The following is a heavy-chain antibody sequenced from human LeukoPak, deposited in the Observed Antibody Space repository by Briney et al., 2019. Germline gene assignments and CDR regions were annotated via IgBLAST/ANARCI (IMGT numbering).Heavy chain of an antibody. D-gene: IGHD5-24*01. Sequence: SQTLSLTCTVSGGSISSGGYYWSWIRQHPGKGLEWIGYIYYSGSTYYNPSLKSRVTISVDTSKNQFSLKLSSVTAADTAVYYCARVADGYNLYYFDYWGQGTLVTVSS. CDR1: GGSISSGGYY. J-gene: IGHJ4*02. CDR3: ARVADGYNLYYFDY. V-gene: IGHV4-31*03. CDR2: IYYSGST.